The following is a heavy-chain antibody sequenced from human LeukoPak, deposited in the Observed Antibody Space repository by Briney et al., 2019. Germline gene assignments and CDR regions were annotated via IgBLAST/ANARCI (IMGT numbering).Heavy chain of an antibody. D-gene: IGHD6-13*01. CDR2: ISYDGSNK. J-gene: IGHJ4*02. Sequence: GGSLRLSCAASGFTFSSYGMHWVRQAPGKGLEWVAVISYDGSNKYYADSVKGRFTISRDNSKNTLYLQMNSLRAEDTAVYYCANLYSSSSFDYWGQGTLVPVSS. CDR1: GFTFSSYG. V-gene: IGHV3-30*18. CDR3: ANLYSSSSFDY.